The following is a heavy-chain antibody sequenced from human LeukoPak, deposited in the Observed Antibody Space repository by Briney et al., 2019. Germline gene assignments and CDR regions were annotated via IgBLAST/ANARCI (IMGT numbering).Heavy chain of an antibody. D-gene: IGHD1-1*01. Sequence: PGRSLRLSCTASGFTFGDYAMSWVRQAPGKGLEWVGFIRSKAYGGTTEYAASVKGRFTISRDDSKSIAYLQMNSLKTEDTAVYYCTRVPLERDLIDAFDIWGQGTMVTVSS. CDR1: GFTFGDYA. CDR2: IRSKAYGGTT. CDR3: TRVPLERDLIDAFDI. V-gene: IGHV3-49*04. J-gene: IGHJ3*02.